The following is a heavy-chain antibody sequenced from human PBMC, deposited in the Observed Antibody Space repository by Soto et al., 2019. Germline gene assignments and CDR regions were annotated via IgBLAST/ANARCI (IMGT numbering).Heavy chain of an antibody. D-gene: IGHD2-15*01. CDR1: GFTFMGSA. CDR2: FRSSANSYAT. V-gene: IGHV3-73*01. J-gene: IGHJ4*02. CDR3: TTRGYCSGGSCERLDY. Sequence: EVQLVESGGGLVQPGGSLKLSCAASGFTFMGSAIHWFRQAPGKGLEWFGRFRSSANSYATSYAASVKGSFTISRDDSKNTAFLQMNSLKSEDTALYYCTTRGYCSGGSCERLDYWGQGTLVTVSS.